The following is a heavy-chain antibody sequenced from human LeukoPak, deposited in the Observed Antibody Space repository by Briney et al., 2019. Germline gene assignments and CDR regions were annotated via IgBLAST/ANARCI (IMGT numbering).Heavy chain of an antibody. V-gene: IGHV4-38-2*02. J-gene: IGHJ4*02. Sequence: PSETLSLTCTVSGYSISSGYYWGWIRQPPGKGLEWIGSTDYSGSTYYNPSLKSRVTISIDTSKNQFSLKLTSVTAADTAVYYCARGNYDGYHYWGQGTLVTVSS. D-gene: IGHD3-10*01. CDR1: GYSISSGYY. CDR2: TDYSGST. CDR3: ARGNYDGYHY.